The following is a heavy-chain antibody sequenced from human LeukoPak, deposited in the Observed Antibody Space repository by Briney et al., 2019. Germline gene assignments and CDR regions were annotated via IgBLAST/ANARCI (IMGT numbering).Heavy chain of an antibody. CDR2: ITTNSAK. J-gene: IGHJ4*02. CDR1: GFSLSDYG. CDR3: AKDRSFAHYYDSSGCLDY. Sequence: PGGSLRLSCAASGFSLSDYGISWARQAPGKGLEWISYITTNSAKFYADSVRGRIAISRDNDKNSVYLQMNSLRDEDTAVYYCAKDRSFAHYYDSSGCLDYWGQGTLVTVSS. V-gene: IGHV3-48*02. D-gene: IGHD3-22*01.